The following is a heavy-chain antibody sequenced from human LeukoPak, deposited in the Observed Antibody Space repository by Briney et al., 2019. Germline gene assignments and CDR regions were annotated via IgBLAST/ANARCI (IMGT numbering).Heavy chain of an antibody. CDR1: GGPISSSSYY. V-gene: IGHV4-39*07. J-gene: IGHJ6*02. CDR2: IYYSGST. D-gene: IGHD3-16*01. CDR3: ARWGADYYYGMDV. Sequence: SETLSLTCTVSGGPISSSSYYWGWIRQPPGKGLEWIGSIYYSGSTYYNPSLKSRVTISVDTSKNQFSLKLSSVTAADTAVYYCARWGADYYYGMDVWGQGTTVTVSS.